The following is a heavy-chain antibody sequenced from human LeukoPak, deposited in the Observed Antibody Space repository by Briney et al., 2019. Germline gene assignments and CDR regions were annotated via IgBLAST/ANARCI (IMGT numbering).Heavy chain of an antibody. CDR2: IRQDGSEK. CDR1: GFTISNYW. CDR3: TRTSAAAAGAC. V-gene: IGHV3-7*01. Sequence: GGSLRLSCVGSGFTISNYWMTWVRQAPGKGLEWVANIRQDGSEKYYVDSVKGRFTISRDNAKNSVYLQMNSLRAEDTALYYCTRTSAAAAGACWGQGTLVIVSS. J-gene: IGHJ4*02. D-gene: IGHD6-13*01.